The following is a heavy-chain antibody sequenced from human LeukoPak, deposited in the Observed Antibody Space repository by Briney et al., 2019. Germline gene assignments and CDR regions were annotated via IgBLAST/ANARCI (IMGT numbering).Heavy chain of an antibody. CDR3: ARGAIGELTDYFDY. D-gene: IGHD1-26*01. J-gene: IGHJ4*02. CDR2: IYYTGST. V-gene: IGHV4-59*12. Sequence: PSETLSLTCAVYGGSFSGFYWNWIRQPPGKGLEWIGYIYYTGSTNYNPSLKSRVTISVDTSKKQFSLKLSSVTAADTAVYYCARGAIGELTDYFDYWGQGTLVTVSS. CDR1: GGSFSGFY.